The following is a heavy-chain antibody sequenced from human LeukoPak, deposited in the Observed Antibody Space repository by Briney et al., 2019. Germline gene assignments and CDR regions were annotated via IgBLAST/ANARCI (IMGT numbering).Heavy chain of an antibody. CDR3: ARDQYYYDSSGYPSY. V-gene: IGHV3-30*04. Sequence: GGSLRLSCAASGLTFSSYAMHWVRQAPGKGMEWVAVISYDGSNKYYADSVKGRFTISRDNSKNTLYLQMNSLRAEDTAVYYCARDQYYYDSSGYPSYWGQGTLVTVSS. CDR1: GLTFSSYA. J-gene: IGHJ4*02. D-gene: IGHD3-22*01. CDR2: ISYDGSNK.